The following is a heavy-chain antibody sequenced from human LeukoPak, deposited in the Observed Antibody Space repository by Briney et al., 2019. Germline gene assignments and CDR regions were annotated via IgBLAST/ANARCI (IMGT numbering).Heavy chain of an antibody. D-gene: IGHD3-10*01. CDR1: GYTFNDYA. Sequence: ASVKVSCKASGYTFNDYAMNWVRQAPGQGLEWMGWINTNTGTPTYAQGFTGHFVFSLDTSVSTAYLEINSLKAEDTAVYYCAREEFPVVGYYGMDVWGQGTTVTVS. V-gene: IGHV7-4-1*02. CDR2: INTNTGTP. J-gene: IGHJ6*02. CDR3: AREEFPVVGYYGMDV.